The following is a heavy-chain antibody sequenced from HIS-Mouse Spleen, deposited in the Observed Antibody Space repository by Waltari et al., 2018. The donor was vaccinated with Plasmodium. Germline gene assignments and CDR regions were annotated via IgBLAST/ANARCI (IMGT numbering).Heavy chain of an antibody. CDR1: GGSFSGYY. J-gene: IGHJ2*01. V-gene: IGHV4-34*01. Sequence: QVQLQQWGAGLLKPSETLSLTCAVYGGSFSGYYWSWIRQPPGKGLEWIGEINHSGSTNYNPSLRSRVTFSVDTSKNQFSLKLSSGTAADTAVYYCARVTSSGVYWYFDLWGRGTLVTVSS. D-gene: IGHD3-3*01. CDR2: INHSGST. CDR3: ARVTSSGVYWYFDL.